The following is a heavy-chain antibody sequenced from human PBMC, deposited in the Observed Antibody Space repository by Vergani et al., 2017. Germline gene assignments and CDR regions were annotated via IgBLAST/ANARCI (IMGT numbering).Heavy chain of an antibody. J-gene: IGHJ5*02. D-gene: IGHD3-10*01. CDR3: TTDPITMVRGVAPGWFDP. CDR1: GFTLSNAW. Sequence: EVQLLESGGGLVKPGGSLRLSCAASGFTLSNAWMSWVRQAPGKGLEWVGRIKSKTDGGTTDYAAPVKGRFTISRDDSKNTLYLQMNSLKTEDTAVYYCTTDPITMVRGVAPGWFDPWGQGTLVTVSS. CDR2: IKSKTDGGTT. V-gene: IGHV3-15*01.